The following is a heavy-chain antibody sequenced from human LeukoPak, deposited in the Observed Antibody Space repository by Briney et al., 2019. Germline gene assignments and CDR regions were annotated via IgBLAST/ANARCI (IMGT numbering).Heavy chain of an antibody. CDR2: IFYDGSIA. D-gene: IGHD4-23*01. J-gene: IGHJ3*02. CDR1: GFTFSHYA. CDR3: ARVYGGNGDAFDI. Sequence: GGSLRLSCAASGFTFSHYAMHWVRQAPGKGLEWVAVIFYDGSIAYYADSVKGRFTISRDNSENTLYLQMNSLRAEDTALYYCARVYGGNGDAFDIWGQGTMVTVSS. V-gene: IGHV3-30*04.